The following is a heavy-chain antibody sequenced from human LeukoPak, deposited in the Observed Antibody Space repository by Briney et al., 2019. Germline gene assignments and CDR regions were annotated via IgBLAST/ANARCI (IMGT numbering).Heavy chain of an antibody. CDR2: IYHSGST. CDR3: PGAYYYVWGRVVDP. V-gene: IGHV4-38-2*02. CDR1: GYSISSGYY. Sequence: PSETLSLTCTVSGYSISSGYYWGWIRQPPGKGLEWIGGIYHSGSTYYNPSLKSRVTLSVDTSKNQFSLKLTSVTAADTAVYYWPGAYYYVWGRVVDPWGQGTLVTVSS. J-gene: IGHJ5*02. D-gene: IGHD3-10*01.